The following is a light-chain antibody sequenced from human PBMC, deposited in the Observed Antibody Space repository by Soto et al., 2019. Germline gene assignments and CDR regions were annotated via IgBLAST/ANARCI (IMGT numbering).Light chain of an antibody. V-gene: IGKV3-20*01. CDR3: QQYGSSPIT. Sequence: DIVVTQPPATLSVSPGERATLSCRASQTVSSNLAWYQQKPGQAPRLLIYGASSRATGALDRFSGSGSGTDFTLIISRLQPEDFAVYYCQQYGSSPITFGQGTRLEIK. J-gene: IGKJ5*01. CDR1: QTVSSN. CDR2: GAS.